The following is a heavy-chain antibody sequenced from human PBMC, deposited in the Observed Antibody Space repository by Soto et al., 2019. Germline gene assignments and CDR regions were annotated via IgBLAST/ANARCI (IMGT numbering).Heavy chain of an antibody. Sequence: QVQLQESGPGLVKPSQTLSLTCTVSGGSISSGDYYWSWIRQPPGKGLEWIGYIYYSGSTYYNPSIKSRVTIXXDXSRXPFSLKLSSVTDADTAVYYCARGSSYHDRSGYSHYWGQGTLVTVSS. J-gene: IGHJ4*02. V-gene: IGHV4-30-4*01. D-gene: IGHD3-22*01. CDR3: ARGSSYHDRSGYSHY. CDR1: GGSISSGDYY. CDR2: IYYSGST.